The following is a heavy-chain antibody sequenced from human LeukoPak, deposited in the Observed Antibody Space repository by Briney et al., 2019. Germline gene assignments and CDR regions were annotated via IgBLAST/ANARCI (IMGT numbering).Heavy chain of an antibody. Sequence: PSETLSLTCTVSGGSISSYYWSWIRQPPGKGLEWIGYIYTSGSTNYNPSLNSRVTMSVDTSKNQFSLKLSSVAAADTAVYYCARVRSYGDFYYYMDVWGKGTTVTISS. CDR1: GGSISSYY. CDR3: ARVRSYGDFYYYMDV. J-gene: IGHJ6*03. CDR2: IYTSGST. V-gene: IGHV4-4*08. D-gene: IGHD5-18*01.